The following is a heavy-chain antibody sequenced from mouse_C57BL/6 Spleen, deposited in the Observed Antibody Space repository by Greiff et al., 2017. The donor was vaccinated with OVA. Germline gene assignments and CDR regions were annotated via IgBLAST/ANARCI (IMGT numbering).Heavy chain of an antibody. CDR2: ISYDGGN. CDR3: ARGGYYCALDY. CDR1: GYAITSGYF. Sequence: EVQLQESGPGLVKPSQSLSLSCSVTGYAITSGYFWNWIRQFPGNQLEWMGYISYDGGNNYNPSLKNRISITRDTSKNQYFLKLNSVTTEDTATDYCARGGYYCALDYWGQGTSVTVSS. J-gene: IGHJ4*01. V-gene: IGHV3-6*01.